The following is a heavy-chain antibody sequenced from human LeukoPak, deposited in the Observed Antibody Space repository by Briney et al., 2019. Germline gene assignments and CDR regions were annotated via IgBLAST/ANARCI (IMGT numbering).Heavy chain of an antibody. CDR2: INPGRGNT. CDR3: ARYRDRGSSDPFDY. V-gene: IGHV1-46*01. Sequence: ASVKVSCKASGYTFSSYYIHWLRQAPGEGLEWMGIINPGRGNTNYAQKFQGKVALTRDTSTSTVYMELSSLRSEDTAVYYCARYRDRGSSDPFDYWGQGILVTVSS. J-gene: IGHJ4*02. CDR1: GYTFSSYY. D-gene: IGHD1-26*01.